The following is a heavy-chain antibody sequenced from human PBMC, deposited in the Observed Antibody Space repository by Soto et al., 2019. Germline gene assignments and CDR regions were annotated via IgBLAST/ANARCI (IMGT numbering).Heavy chain of an antibody. CDR1: GGSISSGSYY. CDR3: ATRTDYYYGSGSLGGMDV. V-gene: IGHV4-31*03. J-gene: IGHJ6*02. Sequence: QVQLQESGPGLVKPSQTLSLTSTVSGGSISSGSYYWSWIRQLPGKGLEWIGYIYYSGSTYYNPSLKSRITISVDTSKNQFSLKLNSVTAADTAEYYCATRTDYYYGSGSLGGMDVWGQGTTVTVSS. CDR2: IYYSGST. D-gene: IGHD3-10*01.